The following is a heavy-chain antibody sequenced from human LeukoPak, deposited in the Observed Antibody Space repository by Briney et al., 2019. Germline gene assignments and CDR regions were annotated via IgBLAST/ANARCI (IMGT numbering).Heavy chain of an antibody. V-gene: IGHV3-74*03. CDR3: ARSGIGRGFDI. CDR1: AFSINKFW. D-gene: IGHD1-1*01. J-gene: IGHJ3*02. Sequence: GGSLRLSCAASAFSINKFWMHWVRQGPGKGLEWVSRINSDATTTTYADSVKGRFTVSRDNAKNMVYLEMNSLRGDDTAVYYCARSGIGRGFDIWGQGATVTVSS. CDR2: INSDATTT.